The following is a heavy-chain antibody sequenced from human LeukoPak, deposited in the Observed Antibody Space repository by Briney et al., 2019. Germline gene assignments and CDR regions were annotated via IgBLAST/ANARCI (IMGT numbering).Heavy chain of an antibody. J-gene: IGHJ4*02. CDR3: ASLIDY. CDR1: GFTFSSYG. Sequence: QPGGSLRLSCAASGFTFSSYGMHWVRQAPGKGLEWVAVISYDGSNKYYADSVKGRFTISRDNSKNTLYLQMNSLRAEDTAVYYCASLIDYWGQGTLVTVSS. CDR2: ISYDGSNK. V-gene: IGHV3-30*03.